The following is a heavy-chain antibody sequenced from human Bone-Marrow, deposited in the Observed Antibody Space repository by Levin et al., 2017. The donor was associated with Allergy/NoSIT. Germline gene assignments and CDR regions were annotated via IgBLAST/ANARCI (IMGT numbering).Heavy chain of an antibody. CDR3: AKMDYSSAFFNP. V-gene: IGHV2-5*02. CDR2: LYWDDDH. D-gene: IGHD6-25*01. CDR1: GLSLTTTGVT. Sequence: SGPTLVKPTQTLTLTCTVSGLSLTTTGVTVAWIRQPPGKALEWVALLYWDDDHRYNPSLNNRLSVSKDNSRNQVVLTMTDMDPQDTGTYYCAKMDYSSAFFNPWGQGTLVTVSS. J-gene: IGHJ5*02.